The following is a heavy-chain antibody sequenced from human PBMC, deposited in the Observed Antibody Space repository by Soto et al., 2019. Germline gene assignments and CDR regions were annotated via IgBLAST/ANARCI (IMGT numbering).Heavy chain of an antibody. CDR2: ISYDGSNK. D-gene: IGHD3-22*01. Sequence: GGSLRLSCAASGFTFSSYAMHWVRQAPGKGLEWVAVISYDGSNKYYADSVKGRFTISRDNSKNTLYLQMNSLRAEDTAVYYCARVGFFLYYDGSGCALPYFWGRGTLVSVSA. CDR3: ARVGFFLYYDGSGCALPYF. CDR1: GFTFSSYA. V-gene: IGHV3-30-3*01. J-gene: IGHJ1*01.